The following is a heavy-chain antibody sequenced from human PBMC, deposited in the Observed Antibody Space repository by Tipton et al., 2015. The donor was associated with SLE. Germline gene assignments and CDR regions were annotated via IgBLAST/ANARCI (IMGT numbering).Heavy chain of an antibody. CDR1: GYSISSGYY. Sequence: LRLSCAVSGYSISSGYYWGWIRQPPGKGLEWIEYIYYSGSTNYNPSLKSRVTISVDTSRNQFSLKLSSVTAADTAVYYCARVGLTGDDYWGQGTLVTVSS. J-gene: IGHJ4*02. V-gene: IGHV4-38-2*01. D-gene: IGHD7-27*01. CDR3: ARVGLTGDDY. CDR2: IYYSGST.